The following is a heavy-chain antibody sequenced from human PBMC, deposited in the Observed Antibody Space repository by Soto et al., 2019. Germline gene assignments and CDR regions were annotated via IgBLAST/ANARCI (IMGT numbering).Heavy chain of an antibody. V-gene: IGHV3-30-3*01. CDR3: ASLGGSYYVDY. Sequence: PGGSLRLSCAASGFTFSSYAMHWVRQAPGKGLEWVAVISYDGSNKYYADSVKGRFTISRDNSKNTLYLQMNSLRAEDTAVYYCASLGGSYYVDYWGQGTLVTVSS. J-gene: IGHJ4*02. D-gene: IGHD1-26*01. CDR1: GFTFSSYA. CDR2: ISYDGSNK.